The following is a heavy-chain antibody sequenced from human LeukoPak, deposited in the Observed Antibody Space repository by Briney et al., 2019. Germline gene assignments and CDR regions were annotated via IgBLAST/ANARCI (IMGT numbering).Heavy chain of an antibody. CDR2: INPNSGGT. D-gene: IGHD5-18*01. CDR3: ASDVDTAMVGY. CDR1: GYTFTGYY. V-gene: IGHV1-2*02. J-gene: IGHJ4*02. Sequence: ASVKVSCKASGYTFTGYYMHWVRQAPGQGLEWMGWINPNSGGTNYAQKFQGRVTMTRNTSISSAYMELSSLRSEDTAVYYCASDVDTAMVGYWGQGTLVTVSS.